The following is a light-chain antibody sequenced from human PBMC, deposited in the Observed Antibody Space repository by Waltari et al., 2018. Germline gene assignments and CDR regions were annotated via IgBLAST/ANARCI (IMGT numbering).Light chain of an antibody. CDR3: QQSYMSPQT. Sequence: DIQVAQSPSSLSASVGDTVTITCRTSRTANRFLNWYQHKPGKAPKLLIFAASILQTGAPARVSGSGSGTDFTLNISSLQPEDFATYYCQQSYMSPQTFGQGTRVEIK. CDR2: AAS. CDR1: RTANRF. J-gene: IGKJ1*01. V-gene: IGKV1-39*01.